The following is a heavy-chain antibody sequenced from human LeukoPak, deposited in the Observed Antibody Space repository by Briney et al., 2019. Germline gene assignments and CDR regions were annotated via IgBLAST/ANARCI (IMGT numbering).Heavy chain of an antibody. CDR3: ARDFRPMVRGVYDY. Sequence: ASVKVSCKASGYTFTSYDINWVRQATGQGLEWMGWISAYNGNTNYAQRLQGRVTMTTDTSTSTAYMELRSLRSDDTAVYYCARDFRPMVRGVYDYWGQGTLVTVSS. CDR2: ISAYNGNT. J-gene: IGHJ4*02. CDR1: GYTFTSYD. V-gene: IGHV1-18*01. D-gene: IGHD3-10*01.